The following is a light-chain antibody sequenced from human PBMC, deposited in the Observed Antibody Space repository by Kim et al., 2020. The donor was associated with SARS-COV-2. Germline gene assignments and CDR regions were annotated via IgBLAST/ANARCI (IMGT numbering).Light chain of an antibody. CDR2: DAS. Sequence: LSPGERATLYCRASQSVSSDLAWYQQRPGQAPRLLIFDASTRATGIPAGFSGSGSGTDFNLTISSLQSEDFAFYYCQQYNDWPRTFGQGTKVDIK. J-gene: IGKJ1*01. CDR3: QQYNDWPRT. V-gene: IGKV3-15*01. CDR1: QSVSSD.